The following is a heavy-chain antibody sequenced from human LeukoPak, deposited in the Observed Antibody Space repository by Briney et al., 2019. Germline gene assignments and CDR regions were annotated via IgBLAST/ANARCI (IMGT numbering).Heavy chain of an antibody. J-gene: IGHJ4*01. CDR3: ARDHYFDY. CDR1: GFTFSSYA. Sequence: GGSLRLSCAASGFTFSSYAMSWVRQTPGKGLEWVSSISGGGGSTYYAASVKGRFTISRDNSKNALYLQMNSLRAEDTAVYYCARDHYFDYWGQGTLVTVSS. V-gene: IGHV3-23*01. CDR2: ISGGGGST.